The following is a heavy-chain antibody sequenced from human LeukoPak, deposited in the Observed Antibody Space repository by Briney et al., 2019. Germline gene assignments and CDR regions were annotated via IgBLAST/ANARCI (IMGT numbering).Heavy chain of an antibody. CDR2: IYYSGST. CDR3: ARWGGRYYPANWFDP. V-gene: IGHV4-59*01. Sequence: SETLSLTCTVSGGSISSYYWSWLRQPPGKGLEWIGYIYYSGSTNYNPSLKSRVTISVDTSKNQSSLKLSSVTAADTAVYYCARWGGRYYPANWFDPWGQGTLVTVSS. D-gene: IGHD1-26*01. J-gene: IGHJ5*02. CDR1: GGSISSYY.